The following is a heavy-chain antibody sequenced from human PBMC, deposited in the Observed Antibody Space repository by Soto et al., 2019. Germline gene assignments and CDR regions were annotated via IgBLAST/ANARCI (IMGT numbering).Heavy chain of an antibody. CDR2: INPHGGST. V-gene: IGHV1-46*01. Sequence: ASVKVSCKAPGDTFTSYYLNWVRQAPGQGLEWMGVINPHGGSTKYAQKFRGRITMTRDTSRSTVYMELGSLRSDDTAIYYCARSSGGNFGIIIEGSNWFDNWGQGTLVTVS. CDR3: ARSSGGNFGIIIEGSNWFDN. CDR1: GDTFTSYY. D-gene: IGHD3-3*01. J-gene: IGHJ5*02.